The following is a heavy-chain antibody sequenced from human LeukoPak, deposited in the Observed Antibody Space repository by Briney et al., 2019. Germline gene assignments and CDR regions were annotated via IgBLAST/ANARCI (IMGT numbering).Heavy chain of an antibody. CDR1: GYTFSGHY. Sequence: ASVKVSCKASGYTFSGHYIHWVRQAPGQGLEWMGRIIPILGIANYAQKFQGRVTITADKSTSTAYMELSSLRSEDTAVYYCARDRIAASGTWYYGMDVWGQGTTVTVSS. V-gene: IGHV1-69*04. CDR2: IIPILGIA. J-gene: IGHJ6*02. D-gene: IGHD6-13*01. CDR3: ARDRIAASGTWYYGMDV.